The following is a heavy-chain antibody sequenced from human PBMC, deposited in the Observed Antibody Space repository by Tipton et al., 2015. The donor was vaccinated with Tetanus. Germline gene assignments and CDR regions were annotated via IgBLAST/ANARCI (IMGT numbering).Heavy chain of an antibody. CDR1: GYTFRHYG. J-gene: IGHJ5*02. CDR2: ISPFNENV. Sequence: QLVQSGAEVKKPGASVKVSCKASGYTFRHYGLNWVRQAPGQGLEWMGWISPFNENVNYAEKFHGRLTMTTDRSTATMYMDLRSLRSADTAVYFCARGRGLGPHDYFEHWGQGTLVTVSS. D-gene: IGHD3/OR15-3a*01. CDR3: ARGRGLGPHDYFEH. V-gene: IGHV1-18*01.